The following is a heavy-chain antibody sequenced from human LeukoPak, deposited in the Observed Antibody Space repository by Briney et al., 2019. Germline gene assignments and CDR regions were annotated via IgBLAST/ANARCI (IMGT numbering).Heavy chain of an antibody. CDR2: ISYDGSNK. V-gene: IGHV3-30*04. Sequence: GGSLRLSCAASGFAFSSYAMHWVRQAPGKGLEWVAVISYDGSNKYYADSVKGRFTISRDNSKNTLYLQMNSLRAEDTAVYYCARVFRPSLTVFIIRGAFDIWGQGTMVTVSS. CDR1: GFAFSSYA. CDR3: ARVFRPSLTVFIIRGAFDI. D-gene: IGHD3-3*01. J-gene: IGHJ3*02.